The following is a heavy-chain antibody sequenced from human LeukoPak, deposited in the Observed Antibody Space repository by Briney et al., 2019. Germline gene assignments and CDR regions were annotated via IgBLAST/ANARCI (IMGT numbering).Heavy chain of an antibody. CDR1: GDSVSSNRAA. V-gene: IGHV6-1*01. D-gene: IGHD5-24*01. Sequence: SQTLSLTCAISGDSVSSNRAAWNLIRQSPSRGLEWLGRTFYMSKWSNDYALSVKSRITINADTSKNQFSLQLNSVTPEDTAVYYCARNRLWLQSDFDYWGQGTLVTASS. CDR2: TFYMSKWSN. CDR3: ARNRLWLQSDFDY. J-gene: IGHJ4*02.